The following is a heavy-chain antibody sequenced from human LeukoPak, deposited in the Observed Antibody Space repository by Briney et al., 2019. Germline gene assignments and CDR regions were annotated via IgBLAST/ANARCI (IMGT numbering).Heavy chain of an antibody. Sequence: LETLSLTCAVYGGSFSGYYWSWIRQPPGKGLEWIGEINHSGSTNYNPSLKSRVTISVDTSKNQFSLKLSSVTAADTAVYYCARGLSPSDFDYWGQGTLVTVSS. D-gene: IGHD3-10*01. CDR2: INHSGST. V-gene: IGHV4-34*01. CDR3: ARGLSPSDFDY. J-gene: IGHJ4*02. CDR1: GGSFSGYY.